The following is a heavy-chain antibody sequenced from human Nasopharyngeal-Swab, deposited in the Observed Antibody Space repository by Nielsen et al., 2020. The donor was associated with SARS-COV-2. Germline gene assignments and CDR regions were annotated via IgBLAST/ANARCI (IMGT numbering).Heavy chain of an antibody. V-gene: IGHV3-21*01. J-gene: IGHJ6*02. CDR3: ARPHYYDSSGYYGPYYYYGMDV. D-gene: IGHD3-22*01. CDR2: ISSSSSYI. CDR1: GFTFSSYS. Sequence: GGSLRLSCAASGFTFSSYSMNWVRQAPGKGLEWVSSISSSSSYIYYADPVKGRFTISRDNAKNSLYLQMNSLRAEDTAVYYCARPHYYDSSGYYGPYYYYGMDVWGQGTTVTVSS.